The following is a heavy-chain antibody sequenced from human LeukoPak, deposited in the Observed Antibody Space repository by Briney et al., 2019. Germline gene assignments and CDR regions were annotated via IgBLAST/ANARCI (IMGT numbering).Heavy chain of an antibody. CDR2: ISAYNGNT. Sequence: GASVKVSCKASGYTFASYGISWVRQAPGQGLEWMGWISAYNGNTNYAQKLQGRVTMTTDTSTSTAYMELRSLRSDDTAVYYCARYYYGSGSLIYYYYYMDVWGKGTTVTISS. J-gene: IGHJ6*03. V-gene: IGHV1-18*01. CDR3: ARYYYGSGSLIYYYYYMDV. CDR1: GYTFASYG. D-gene: IGHD3-10*01.